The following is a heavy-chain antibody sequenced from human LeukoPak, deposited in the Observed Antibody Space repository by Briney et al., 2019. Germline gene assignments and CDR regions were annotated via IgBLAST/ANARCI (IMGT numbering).Heavy chain of an antibody. CDR1: GFTFSSYA. CDR2: ISYDGSNK. V-gene: IGHV3-30*04. D-gene: IGHD5-12*01. Sequence: GRFLRLSCAASGFTFSSYAMHWVRQAPGKGLEWVAVISYDGSNKYYADSVKGRFTISRDNSKNTLYLQMNSLRAEDTAVYYCARDHIVATIALDYWGQGTLVTVSS. CDR3: ARDHIVATIALDY. J-gene: IGHJ4*02.